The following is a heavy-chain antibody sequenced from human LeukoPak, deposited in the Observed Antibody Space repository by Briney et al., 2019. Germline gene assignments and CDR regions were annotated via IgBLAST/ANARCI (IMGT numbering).Heavy chain of an antibody. CDR3: ARASRSSWYDYNWFDP. V-gene: IGHV3-48*01. J-gene: IGHJ5*02. Sequence: GGSLRLSCAASGFTFSSYSMNWVRQAPGKGLEWVSYISSSSSTIYYADSVKGRLTISRDNAKNSLYLQMNSLRAEDTAVYYCARASRSSWYDYNWFDPWGQGTLVTVSS. CDR1: GFTFSSYS. CDR2: ISSSSSTI. D-gene: IGHD6-13*01.